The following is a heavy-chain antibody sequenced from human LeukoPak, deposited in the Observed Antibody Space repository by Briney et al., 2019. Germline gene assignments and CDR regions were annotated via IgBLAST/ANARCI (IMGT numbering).Heavy chain of an antibody. Sequence: GAPLQISCKGSGYSFTSCWISWVRQMTGKGREWMGRIDPSDSYTNYSPSFQGHVTISADKSISTAYLQWSSLKASDTAMYYCARMKGSGYDLMLWGQGTLVTVSS. J-gene: IGHJ4*02. CDR1: GYSFTSCW. D-gene: IGHD5-12*01. CDR2: IDPSDSYT. CDR3: ARMKGSGYDLML. V-gene: IGHV5-10-1*01.